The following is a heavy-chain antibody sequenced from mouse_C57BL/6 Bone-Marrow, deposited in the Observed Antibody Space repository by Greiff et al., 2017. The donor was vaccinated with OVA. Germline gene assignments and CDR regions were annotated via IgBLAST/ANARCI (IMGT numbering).Heavy chain of an antibody. Sequence: QVQLKQPGAELVKPGASVKLSCKASGYTFTSYWMQWVKQRPGQGLEWIGEIDPSDSYTNYNQKFKGKATLTVDTSSSTAYMQLSSLTSEDSAVYYCARITTVVANWGQGTTLTVSS. CDR1: GYTFTSYW. D-gene: IGHD1-1*01. CDR2: IDPSDSYT. CDR3: ARITTVVAN. V-gene: IGHV1-50*01. J-gene: IGHJ2*01.